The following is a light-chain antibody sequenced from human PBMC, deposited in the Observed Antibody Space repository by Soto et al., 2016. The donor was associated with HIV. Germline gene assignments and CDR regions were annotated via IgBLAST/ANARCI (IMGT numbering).Light chain of an antibody. CDR2: DAS. V-gene: IGKV1-33*01. Sequence: DIQMTQSPSSLSASVGDRVTITCQASQDISNYLNWYQQKPGKAPKLLIYDASNLETGVPSGFSGSGSGTDFTFTISSLQPEDIATYYCQQYDNLPPFGGGTKVEIK. CDR3: QQYDNLPP. CDR1: QDISNY. J-gene: IGKJ4*01.